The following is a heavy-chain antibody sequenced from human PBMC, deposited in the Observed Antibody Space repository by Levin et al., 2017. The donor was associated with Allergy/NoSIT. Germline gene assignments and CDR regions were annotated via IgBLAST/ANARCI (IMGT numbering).Heavy chain of an antibody. V-gene: IGHV3-30-3*01. CDR3: ARDCSGGSCYHPGHFDY. Sequence: GESLKISCAASGFTFSSYAMHWVRQAPGKGLEWVAVISYDGSNKYYADSVKGRFTISRDNSKNTLYLQMNSLRAEDTAVYYCARDCSGGSCYHPGHFDYWGQGTLVTVSS. D-gene: IGHD2-15*01. CDR1: GFTFSSYA. CDR2: ISYDGSNK. J-gene: IGHJ4*02.